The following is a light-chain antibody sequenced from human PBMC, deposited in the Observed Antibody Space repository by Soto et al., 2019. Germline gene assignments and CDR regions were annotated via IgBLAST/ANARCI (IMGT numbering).Light chain of an antibody. J-gene: IGKJ3*01. CDR2: GAS. Sequence: EIVLTQSPVTLSVSPGERVTLSCRASQRLSSNLAWYQQRPGQAPRLLIYGASIRATDIPARFIGSGSGTDFTLTISSLQSEDFAVYYCQQRSNWPPFTFGPGTKVDI. V-gene: IGKV3-15*01. CDR1: QRLSSN. CDR3: QQRSNWPPFT.